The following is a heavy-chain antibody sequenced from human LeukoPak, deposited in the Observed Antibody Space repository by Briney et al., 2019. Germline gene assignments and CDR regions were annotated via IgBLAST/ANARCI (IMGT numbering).Heavy chain of an antibody. CDR2: INPRGGST. CDR3: ATDRFCSGGSCYIFDY. J-gene: IGHJ4*02. D-gene: IGHD2-15*01. V-gene: IGHV1-46*01. CDR1: GYTFTNYY. Sequence: APVKVSCKTSGYTFTNYYIHWVRQAPGQGLEWMGMINPRGGSTTYAQKFQGRVTMTKDMSTTTLYMELSSLRSEDTAVYYCATDRFCSGGSCYIFDYWGQGTLVTVSS.